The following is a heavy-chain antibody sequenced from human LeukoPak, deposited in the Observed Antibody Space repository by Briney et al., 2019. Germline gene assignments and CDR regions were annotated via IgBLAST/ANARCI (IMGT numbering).Heavy chain of an antibody. CDR1: EFTFDDYA. J-gene: IGHJ3*02. D-gene: IGHD3-3*01. CDR3: AKGLRFLEWLFDDGFDI. CDR2: ISWNSGNI. Sequence: QPGGSLRLSCAASEFTFDDYAMHWVRQAPGKGLEWVSGISWNSGNIGYADSVKGRFTISRDNAKNSLYLQMNSLRAEDTALYYCAKGLRFLEWLFDDGFDIWGQGTMVTASS. V-gene: IGHV3-9*01.